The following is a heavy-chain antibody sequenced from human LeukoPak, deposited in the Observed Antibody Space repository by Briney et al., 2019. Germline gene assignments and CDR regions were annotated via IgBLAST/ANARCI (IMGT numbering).Heavy chain of an antibody. CDR1: GFPFSYYG. CDR3: AKDLMRDRWFGES. Sequence: GGSLRLSCAASGFPFSYYGFHWVRQAPGKGLEWVAFIRFDGDDTYYSESVKGRFTISRDTSRSTLYLQMNSLRAEDTAIYYCAKDLMRDRWFGESWGQGTLVIVSS. V-gene: IGHV3-30*02. J-gene: IGHJ5*02. CDR2: IRFDGDDT. D-gene: IGHD3-10*01.